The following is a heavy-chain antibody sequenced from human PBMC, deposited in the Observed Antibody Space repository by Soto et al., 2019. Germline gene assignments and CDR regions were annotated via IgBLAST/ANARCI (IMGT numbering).Heavy chain of an antibody. V-gene: IGHV3-21*01. CDR2: ISSSSSYI. J-gene: IGHJ6*02. D-gene: IGHD2-15*01. CDR3: AGHYCSGGSCYYYYYYYGMDV. CDR1: GFTFSSYS. Sequence: PGGSLRLSCAASGFTFSSYSMNWVRQAPGKGLEWVSSISSSSSYIYYADSVKGRFTISRDNAKNSLYLQMNSLRAEDTAVYYCAGHYCSGGSCYYYYYYYGMDVWGQGTTVPVSS.